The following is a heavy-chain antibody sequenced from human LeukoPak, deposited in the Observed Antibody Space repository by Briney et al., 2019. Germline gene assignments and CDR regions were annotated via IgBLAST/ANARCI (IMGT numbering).Heavy chain of an antibody. Sequence: GRSLRLSCAASGFTFSSYAMHWVRQAPGKGLEWVAVISYDGSNKYYADSVKGRFTISRDNSKNTLYLQMNSLRAEDTAVYYCARGYRVRGVIMATGGMDVWGQGTTVTVSS. J-gene: IGHJ6*02. CDR2: ISYDGSNK. CDR1: GFTFSSYA. D-gene: IGHD3-10*01. V-gene: IGHV3-30*04. CDR3: ARGYRVRGVIMATGGMDV.